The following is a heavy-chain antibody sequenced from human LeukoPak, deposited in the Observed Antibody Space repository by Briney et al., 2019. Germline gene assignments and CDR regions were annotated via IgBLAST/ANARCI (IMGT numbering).Heavy chain of an antibody. Sequence: PGGSLRLSCAASGFTFSSYSMNWVRQAPGKGLEWVSSISSSSSYIYYADSVKGRFTISRDNAKNSLYLQMNSLRAEDTAVYYCAKGIPDFWSGYSAFDIWGQRTMVTVSS. D-gene: IGHD3-3*01. CDR2: ISSSSSYI. CDR1: GFTFSSYS. CDR3: AKGIPDFWSGYSAFDI. J-gene: IGHJ3*02. V-gene: IGHV3-21*04.